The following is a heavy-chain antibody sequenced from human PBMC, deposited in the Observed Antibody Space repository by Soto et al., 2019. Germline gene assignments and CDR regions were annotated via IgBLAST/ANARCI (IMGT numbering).Heavy chain of an antibody. CDR1: GYIFTSYW. CDR3: AGRGGQWLNNWFDP. CDR2: IDPSDSYT. V-gene: IGHV5-10-1*01. Sequence: PGESLKISCQGSGYIFTSYWISWVRQMPGKGLEWMGRIDPSDSYTNYSPSFQGHVTISADKSISTAYLQWSSLKASDTAMYYCAGRGGQWLNNWFDPWGQGTLVTVSS. D-gene: IGHD6-19*01. J-gene: IGHJ5*02.